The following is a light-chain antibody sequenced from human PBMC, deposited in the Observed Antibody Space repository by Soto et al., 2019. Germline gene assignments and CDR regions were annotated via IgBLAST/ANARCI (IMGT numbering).Light chain of an antibody. J-gene: IGLJ1*01. CDR2: EVS. CDR1: SSDVGGYNY. Sequence: QSALTQPASVSGSPRQSITISCTGTSSDVGGYNYVSWYQQHPGKAPKLMIYEVSNRPSGVSNRFSGSKSGNTASLTISGLQAEDDADYYCSSYTSSSIDYVFGTGTKVTVL. V-gene: IGLV2-14*01. CDR3: SSYTSSSIDYV.